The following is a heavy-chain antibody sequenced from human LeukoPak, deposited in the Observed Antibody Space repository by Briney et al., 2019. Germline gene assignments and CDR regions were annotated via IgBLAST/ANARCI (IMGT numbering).Heavy chain of an antibody. CDR2: IHSTGRI. D-gene: IGHD6-13*01. J-gene: IGHJ4*02. Sequence: SETLSLICTVSGGSINNYYWSWFRQPPGKGLEWIAYIHSTGRINYNPSLKSRSTISIDTSENQFSLKVSSVTAADTAVYYCARDRAAADYTYYFDYWGQGTLVTVSS. CDR3: ARDRAAADYTYYFDY. CDR1: GGSINNYY. V-gene: IGHV4-59*12.